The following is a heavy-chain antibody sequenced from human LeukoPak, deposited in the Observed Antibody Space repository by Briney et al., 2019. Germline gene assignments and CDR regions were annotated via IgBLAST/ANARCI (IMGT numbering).Heavy chain of an antibody. V-gene: IGHV4-39*01. D-gene: IGHD6-6*01. J-gene: IGHJ4*02. CDR1: GGSISSSSYY. CDR3: ARQGEYSSSSGDY. CDR2: IYYSGST. Sequence: SETLSLTCTVSGGSISSSSYYWGWIRQPPGKGLEWIGSIYYSGSTYYNPSLKSRVTISVDTSKNQFSLKLSSVTAADTAVYYCARQGEYSSSSGDYWGQGTLVTVSS.